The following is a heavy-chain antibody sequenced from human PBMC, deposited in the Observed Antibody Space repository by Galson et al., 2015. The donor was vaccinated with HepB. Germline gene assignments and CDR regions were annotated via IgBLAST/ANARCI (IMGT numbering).Heavy chain of an antibody. V-gene: IGHV4-59*01. Sequence: SQSLSLTCPVSAGSTSTYYWSWIRQPPGKGLEWIGCIFYIGSSNYNPSLRTRVAISVDTSKNQFSLKLSSVNAADTAVYYCAGEEHSGGLDCWGQGILVTVSS. CDR2: IFYIGSS. CDR1: AGSTSTYY. CDR3: AGEEHSGGLDC. J-gene: IGHJ4*02. D-gene: IGHD2-8*02.